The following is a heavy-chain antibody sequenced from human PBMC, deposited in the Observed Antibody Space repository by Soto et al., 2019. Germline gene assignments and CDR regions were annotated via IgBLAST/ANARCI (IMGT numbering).Heavy chain of an antibody. CDR2: INPHSGAT. CDR1: GGSIMSYS. CDR3: VRAHPLGFSNWFDP. Sequence: VKVTCEDSGGSIMSYSSNWVHQAHGQGLEWLGWINPHSGATNYAQKFLGRVTMSADTSASTAYMDLARLKSDDTAVYYCVRAHPLGFSNWFDPCGRGTLVTVSS. V-gene: IGHV1-2*02. J-gene: IGHJ5*02. D-gene: IGHD3-10*01.